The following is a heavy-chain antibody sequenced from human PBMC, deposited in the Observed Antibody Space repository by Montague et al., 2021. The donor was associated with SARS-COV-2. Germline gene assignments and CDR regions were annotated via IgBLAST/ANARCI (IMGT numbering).Heavy chain of an antibody. CDR1: GFTFGDYD. D-gene: IGHD6-19*01. Sequence: SHRLSCAASGFTFGDYDMSWVRQAPGKGLEWVSGINWNGGSTGYADSVKGRFTISRDNAKNSLYLQMNSLRAEDTALYYCARRVSGWSYYYYGMDVWGQGTTVTVSS. J-gene: IGHJ6*02. V-gene: IGHV3-20*04. CDR3: ARRVSGWSYYYYGMDV. CDR2: INWNGGST.